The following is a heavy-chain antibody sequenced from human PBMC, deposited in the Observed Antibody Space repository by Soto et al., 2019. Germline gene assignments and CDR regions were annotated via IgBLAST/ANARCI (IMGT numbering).Heavy chain of an antibody. V-gene: IGHV1-18*04. D-gene: IGHD2-8*01. Sequence: ASVKVSCKSSGYTSTSYGVSWVRQAPGQGLEWLGWISVYTGNTKHAQKFQDRVTLTTEASTSTAYMELRRMRSDDTAVYYCARDRCTTDRCDTHHFDVWGQGTTVTVSS. CDR3: ARDRCTTDRCDTHHFDV. CDR2: ISVYTGNT. CDR1: GYTSTSYG. J-gene: IGHJ6*02.